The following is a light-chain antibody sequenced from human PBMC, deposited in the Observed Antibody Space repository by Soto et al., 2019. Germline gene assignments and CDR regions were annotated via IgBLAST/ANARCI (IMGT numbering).Light chain of an antibody. J-gene: IGLJ2*01. CDR2: SNN. Sequence: QAVVIQPPSASGTPGQRVTISCSGSSSNIGTNTVNWYQQLPGTAPKLLIYSNNQRPSGVPDRVSGSKSGTSASLAISGLQSEDEADYYCAAWDDSLNGVVFGGGTQLTVL. CDR3: AAWDDSLNGVV. V-gene: IGLV1-44*01. CDR1: SSNIGTNT.